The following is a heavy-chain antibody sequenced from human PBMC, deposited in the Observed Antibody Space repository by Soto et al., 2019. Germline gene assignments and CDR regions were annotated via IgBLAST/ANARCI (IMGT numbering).Heavy chain of an antibody. V-gene: IGHV3-23*01. Sequence: GGSLRLSCAASGFPLSSYVMSWVRQAPGKGLEWVSGISGGGSNTFYADYVKGRFTISRDNSKNTLLLQMNSLGAEDTAVYYCAKDSNKYSSSLRGRYFDYWGQGIGVTVS. CDR1: GFPLSSYV. CDR3: AKDSNKYSSSLRGRYFDY. D-gene: IGHD4-4*01. J-gene: IGHJ4*02. CDR2: ISGGGSNT.